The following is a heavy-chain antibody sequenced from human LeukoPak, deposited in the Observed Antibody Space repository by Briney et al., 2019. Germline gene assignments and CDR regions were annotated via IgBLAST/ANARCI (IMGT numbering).Heavy chain of an antibody. V-gene: IGHV4-39*07. CDR3: ARSRSWSYDSSGCYYFDY. J-gene: IGHJ4*02. D-gene: IGHD3-22*01. Sequence: SETLSLTCTVSGGSISSSSYYWGWIRQPPGKGLEWIGSIYYSGSTYYNPSLKSRVTISVDTSKNQFSLKLSSVTAADTAVYYCARSRSWSYDSSGCYYFDYWGQGTLVTVSS. CDR2: IYYSGST. CDR1: GGSISSSSYY.